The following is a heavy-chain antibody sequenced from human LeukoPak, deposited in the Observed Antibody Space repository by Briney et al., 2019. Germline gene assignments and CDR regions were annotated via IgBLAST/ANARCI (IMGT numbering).Heavy chain of an antibody. J-gene: IGHJ5*02. Sequence: GESLKISCAASGFTVSSNYMSWVRQAPGKGLEWVSVIYSGGSTYYADSVKGRFTISRDNSKNTLYLQMNSLRAEDTAVYYCARIISSWYNWFDPWGQGTLVTVSS. CDR2: IYSGGST. V-gene: IGHV3-53*01. CDR1: GFTVSSNY. D-gene: IGHD2-8*02. CDR3: ARIISSWYNWFDP.